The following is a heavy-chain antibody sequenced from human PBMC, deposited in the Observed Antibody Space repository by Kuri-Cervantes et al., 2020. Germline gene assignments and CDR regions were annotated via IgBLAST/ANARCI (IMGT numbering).Heavy chain of an antibody. CDR1: GGSISSYS. CDR3: ARGGHYYGSGSYYFDY. Sequence: SETLSLTCTVSGGSISSYSWSWIRQPPGKGLEWIGYIYHSGSTYYNPSLKSRVTISVDRSKNQFSLKLSSVTAADTAVYYCARGGHYYGSGSYYFDYWGQGTLVTVSS. V-gene: IGHV4-30-2*01. D-gene: IGHD3-10*01. J-gene: IGHJ4*02. CDR2: IYHSGST.